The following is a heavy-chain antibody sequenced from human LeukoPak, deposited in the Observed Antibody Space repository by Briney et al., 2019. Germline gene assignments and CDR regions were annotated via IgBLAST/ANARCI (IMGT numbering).Heavy chain of an antibody. Sequence: SETLSLTCAVSGYSISSGYYWGWIRQPPGKGLEWIGSIYHSGSTYYNPSLKSRVTISVDTSKNQFSLQLSSVTAADTAVYYCARANWNYAVLFDYWGQGALVTVSS. J-gene: IGHJ4*02. CDR3: ARANWNYAVLFDY. V-gene: IGHV4-38-2*01. CDR1: GYSISSGYY. D-gene: IGHD1-7*01. CDR2: IYHSGST.